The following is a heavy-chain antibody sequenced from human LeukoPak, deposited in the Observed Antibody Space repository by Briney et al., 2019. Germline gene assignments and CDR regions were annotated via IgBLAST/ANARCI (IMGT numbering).Heavy chain of an antibody. D-gene: IGHD3-22*01. CDR3: AIMHGYYDGSGYWVQ. CDR1: GFTFGSYG. V-gene: IGHV3-23*01. CDR2: ITPNADRA. Sequence: GGSLRLSCAASGFTFGSYGMSWVRQAPGKGLEWVSFITPNADRASYADSVKGRFTISRDKPRNTLYMQMNSLRDEDTAVYYCAIMHGYYDGSGYWVQWGQGTLVTVSS. J-gene: IGHJ1*01.